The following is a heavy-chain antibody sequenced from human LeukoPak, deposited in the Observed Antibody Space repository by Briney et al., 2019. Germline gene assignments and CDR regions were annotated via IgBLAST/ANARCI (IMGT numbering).Heavy chain of an antibody. Sequence: PGGSLRLSCAASGFTFSSYGMHWVRQAPGKGLEWVALLAYDGSIKYNANSVKGRFTISRDNSKTTLYLQMNSLRAEDTAVYYCARDWLPHCPSISCSGPFEYWGQGTRVPVP. CDR1: GFTFSSYG. D-gene: IGHD5-18*01. CDR2: LAYDGSIK. CDR3: ARDWLPHCPSISCSGPFEY. J-gene: IGHJ4*02. V-gene: IGHV3-30*03.